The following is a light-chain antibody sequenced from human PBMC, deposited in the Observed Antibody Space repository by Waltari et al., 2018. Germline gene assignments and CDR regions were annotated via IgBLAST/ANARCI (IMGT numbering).Light chain of an antibody. CDR2: ETS. CDR1: QSLVFSNGNNY. V-gene: IGKV2-28*01. CDR3: MQALQAPYT. Sequence: EIVVTQSPLSLPVTPGEPASLPCRSSQSLVFSNGNNYLDWYLQKPGQSPQLLIYETSNRASGVPDRFSGSGSGTDFTLKISRVETEDVGIYYCMQALQAPYTFGQGTKLEIK. J-gene: IGKJ2*01.